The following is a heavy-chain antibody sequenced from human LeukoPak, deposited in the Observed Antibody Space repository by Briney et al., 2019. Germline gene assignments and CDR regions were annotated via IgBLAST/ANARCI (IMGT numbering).Heavy chain of an antibody. CDR3: ARADFIDAGPYLIGP. V-gene: IGHV1-2*02. Sequence: GASVRVSCKPSGYSFTEYYIHWVRQAPGQGLEWMGWINTKSGRTSSARKFQGRVTMTRDPSITTVYMDMAWLTSDDTAIYFCARADFIDAGPYLIGPWGQGTLVTVAS. J-gene: IGHJ5*02. CDR2: INTKSGRT. D-gene: IGHD3-3*01. CDR1: GYSFTEYY.